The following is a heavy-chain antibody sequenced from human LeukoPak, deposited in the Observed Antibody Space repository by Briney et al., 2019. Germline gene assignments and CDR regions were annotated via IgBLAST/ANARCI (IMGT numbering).Heavy chain of an antibody. V-gene: IGHV3-21*01. CDR2: ISSSSSYI. J-gene: IGHJ4*02. CDR3: ARDYGSVKRYDILTGYSPGYFDY. CDR1: GFTFSSYS. Sequence: PGGSLRLSCAAPGFTFSSYSMNWVRQAPGEGLEWVSSISSSSSYIYYADSVKGRFTISRDNAKNSLNLQMNSLRAEGTAVYYCARDYGSVKRYDILTGYSPGYFDYWGQGTLVTVSS. D-gene: IGHD3-9*01.